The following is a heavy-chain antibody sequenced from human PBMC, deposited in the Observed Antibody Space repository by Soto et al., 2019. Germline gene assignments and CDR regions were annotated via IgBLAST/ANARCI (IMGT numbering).Heavy chain of an antibody. CDR2: IYSGGST. D-gene: IGHD4-17*01. Sequence: EVQLVESGGGLIQPGGSLRLSCAASGFTVSSHYMSWVRQAPGKGLEWVSVIYSGGSTYYADSVKGRFTISRDNSKNTLYLQMNSLRAEDTAVYYCARHYDYGGNSGLDPWGQGTLVTVSS. J-gene: IGHJ5*02. CDR1: GFTVSSHY. V-gene: IGHV3-53*01. CDR3: ARHYDYGGNSGLDP.